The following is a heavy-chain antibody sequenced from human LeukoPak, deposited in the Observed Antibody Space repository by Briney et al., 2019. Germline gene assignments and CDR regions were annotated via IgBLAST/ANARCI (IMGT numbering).Heavy chain of an antibody. V-gene: IGHV3-48*03. J-gene: IGHJ4*02. CDR3: ARITNWALDY. D-gene: IGHD7-27*01. CDR2: ISDRGSTI. Sequence: PGGSLRPSCAASGFTFSTYEMNWVRQAPGKGLEWVSYISDRGSTIYYADSVKGRFTISRDNAKNSLYLQMNSLRAEDTAVYYCARITNWALDYWGQGTLVTVSS. CDR1: GFTFSTYE.